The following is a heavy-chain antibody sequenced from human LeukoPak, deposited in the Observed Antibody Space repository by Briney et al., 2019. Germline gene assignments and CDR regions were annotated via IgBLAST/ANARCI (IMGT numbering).Heavy chain of an antibody. V-gene: IGHV1-2*02. D-gene: IGHD4-17*01. Sequence: ASVKVSCKASGYTFTGYYMHWVRQAPGQGLEWMGWINPNSGGTNYARKFQGRVTMTRDTSISTAYMELSRLRSDDTAVYYCARGKEDYGDYGLGYWGQGTLVTVSS. CDR3: ARGKEDYGDYGLGY. CDR1: GYTFTGYY. CDR2: INPNSGGT. J-gene: IGHJ4*02.